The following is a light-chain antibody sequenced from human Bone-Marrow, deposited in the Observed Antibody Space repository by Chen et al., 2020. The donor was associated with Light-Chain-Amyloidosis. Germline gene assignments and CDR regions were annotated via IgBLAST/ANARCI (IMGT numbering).Light chain of an antibody. CDR1: SSDVGNYNL. Sequence: QSARTPPASGPGSPGKPITIPCPGSSSDVGNYNLVPWYQEHPGKAPNLRIFEVNKRPSGISNRFSGSKSGNTASLTISGLMAEDEADYHCGSYAGSNTVVFGGGTKLTVL. CDR3: GSYAGSNTVV. CDR2: EVN. V-gene: IGLV2-23*02. J-gene: IGLJ2*01.